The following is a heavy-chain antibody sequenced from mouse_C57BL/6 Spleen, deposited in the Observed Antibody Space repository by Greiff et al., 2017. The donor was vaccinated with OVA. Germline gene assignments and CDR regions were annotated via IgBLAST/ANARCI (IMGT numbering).Heavy chain of an antibody. V-gene: IGHV14-2*01. CDR1: GFNIKDYY. D-gene: IGHD2-12*01. Sequence: VQLKQSGAELVKPGASVKLSCTASGFNIKDYYMHWVKQRTEQGLEWIGRIDPEDGETKYAPKFHVKATITADTSSNTAYLQLSSLTSEDTAVYYCARLSYTLYYFDYWGQGTTLTVSS. CDR3: ARLSYTLYYFDY. CDR2: IDPEDGET. J-gene: IGHJ2*01.